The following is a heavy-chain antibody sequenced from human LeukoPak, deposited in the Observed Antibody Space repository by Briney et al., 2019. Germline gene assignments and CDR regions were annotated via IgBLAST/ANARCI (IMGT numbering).Heavy chain of an antibody. CDR1: GFTFSNYG. CDR3: AKEGTARISTWYDN. CDR2: LSYVGRTT. V-gene: IGHV3-30*18. Sequence: GGSLRLSCAGPGFTFSNYGMHWVRQAPGKGLEWXXXLSYVGRTTYYPDPVKGRSPTSRDNSRTTLFLQRATRKPEDTAVYYCAKEGTARISTWYDNWGQGTLVTVSS. D-gene: IGHD6-13*01. J-gene: IGHJ4*02.